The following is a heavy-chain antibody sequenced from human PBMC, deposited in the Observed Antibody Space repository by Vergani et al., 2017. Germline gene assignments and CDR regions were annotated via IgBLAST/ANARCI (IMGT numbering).Heavy chain of an antibody. CDR3: ARQVAVAGKWWGPYYYYGMDV. D-gene: IGHD6-19*01. J-gene: IGHJ6*02. CDR2: IYPGDSDT. Sequence: EVPLVQSGAEVKKPGESLKISCKGSGYSFTSYWIGWVRQMPGKGLEWMGIIYPGDSDTRYSPFFQGQVTISADKSISTAYLQWSSLKASDTAMYYCARQVAVAGKWWGPYYYYGMDVWGQGTTVTVSS. V-gene: IGHV5-51*01. CDR1: GYSFTSYW.